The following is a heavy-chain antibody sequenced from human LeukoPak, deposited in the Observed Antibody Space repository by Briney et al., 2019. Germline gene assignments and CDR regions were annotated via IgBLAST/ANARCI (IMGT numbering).Heavy chain of an antibody. CDR2: TYYSGST. V-gene: IGHV4-31*03. CDR3: AREPALLRFEDAFDI. D-gene: IGHD3-10*01. J-gene: IGHJ3*02. CDR1: GGSISSGGYY. Sequence: SQTLSLTCTVSGGSISSGGYYWSWIRQHPGKGLEWIGYTYYSGSTYYNPSLKSRVTISVDTSKNQFSLKLSSVTAADTAVYYCAREPALLRFEDAFDIWGQGTMVTVSS.